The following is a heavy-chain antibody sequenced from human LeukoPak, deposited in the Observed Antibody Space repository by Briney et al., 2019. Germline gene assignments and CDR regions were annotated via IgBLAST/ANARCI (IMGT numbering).Heavy chain of an antibody. V-gene: IGHV4-34*01. CDR2: INHSGST. J-gene: IGHJ4*02. Sequence: PSETLSLTCAVYGGSFSGYYWSWIRQPPGKGLEWIGEINHSGSTNYNPSLKSRVTISVDTSKNQFSLKLSSVTAEDTAVYYCARDVDSSGWYYFDYWGQGTLVTVSS. CDR1: GGSFSGYY. D-gene: IGHD6-19*01. CDR3: ARDVDSSGWYYFDY.